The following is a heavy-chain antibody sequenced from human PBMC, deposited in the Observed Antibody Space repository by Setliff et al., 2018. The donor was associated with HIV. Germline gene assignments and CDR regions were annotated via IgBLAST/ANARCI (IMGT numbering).Heavy chain of an antibody. V-gene: IGHV4-4*07. CDR3: ARDGSGSSYYYYYMDV. CDR2: IYTSGST. J-gene: IGHJ6*03. CDR1: GGSISSYY. D-gene: IGHD3-10*01. Sequence: PSETLSLTCTVSGGSISSYYWSWIRQPAGKGLEWIGRIYTSGSTNYNPSLKSRVXMSVDTSKNQFSLKLSSVTAADTAVYYCARDGSGSSYYYYYMDVWGKGTTXTVSS.